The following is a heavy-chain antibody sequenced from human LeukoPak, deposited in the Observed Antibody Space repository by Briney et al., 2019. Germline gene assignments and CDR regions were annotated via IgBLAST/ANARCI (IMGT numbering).Heavy chain of an antibody. CDR3: ARASARRQYYYYYYMDV. J-gene: IGHJ6*03. V-gene: IGHV4-4*07. CDR2: IYTSGST. D-gene: IGHD6-6*01. Sequence: SETLSLTCTGSGVSISSYYWSWIRQPAGKGLEWIGRIYTSGSTNYNPSLKSRVTMSVDTSKNHFSLKLSYVTAADTAVYYCARASARRQYYYYYYMDVWGKGTTVTVSS. CDR1: GVSISSYY.